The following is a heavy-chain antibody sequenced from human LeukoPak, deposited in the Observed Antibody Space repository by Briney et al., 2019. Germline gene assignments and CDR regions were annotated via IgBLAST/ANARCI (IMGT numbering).Heavy chain of an antibody. CDR3: ARTTGIAVAANEHFDY. CDR2: IYPGDSDT. Sequence: GESLKISCKGSGYSFTSYWIGWVRQMPGKGLEWMGIIYPGDSDTRYSPSFQGQVTISADKSISTAYLQWSSLKASDTAMYYCARTTGIAVAANEHFDYWGQGTLVTVSS. CDR1: GYSFTSYW. J-gene: IGHJ4*02. V-gene: IGHV5-51*01. D-gene: IGHD6-19*01.